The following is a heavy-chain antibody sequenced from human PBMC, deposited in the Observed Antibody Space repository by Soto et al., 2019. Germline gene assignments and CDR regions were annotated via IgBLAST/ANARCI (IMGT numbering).Heavy chain of an antibody. CDR1: GFTFSFYS. V-gene: IGHV3-48*02. CDR3: ARDTQDDFWSGYYRDY. D-gene: IGHD3-3*01. CDR2: ISSTSSTI. J-gene: IGHJ4*02. Sequence: GGSLRLSCAASGFTFSFYSMNWVRQAPGKGLEWVSYISSTSSTIYYADSAKGRFTISRDNAKNSLYLQMNSLRDEDTAVYYCARDTQDDFWSGYYRDYWGQGTLVTVSS.